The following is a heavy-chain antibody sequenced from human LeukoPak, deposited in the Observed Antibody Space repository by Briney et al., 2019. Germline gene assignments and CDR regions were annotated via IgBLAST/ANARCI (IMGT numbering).Heavy chain of an antibody. D-gene: IGHD1-26*01. Sequence: AGGSLRLSYAASGFTFSSYEMNWVRQAPGKGLEWVSYISSSGSTIYYADSVKGRFTISRDNAKNSLYLQMNSLRAEDTAVYYCARDGYSGGYCVDYWGQGTLVTVSS. CDR2: ISSSGSTI. CDR1: GFTFSSYE. V-gene: IGHV3-48*03. J-gene: IGHJ4*02. CDR3: ARDGYSGGYCVDY.